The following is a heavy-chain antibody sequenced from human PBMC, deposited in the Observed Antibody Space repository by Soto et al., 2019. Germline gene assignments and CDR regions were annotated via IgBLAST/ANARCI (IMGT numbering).Heavy chain of an antibody. J-gene: IGHJ4*02. CDR3: ASGRGGSYFDY. V-gene: IGHV4-31*03. CDR2: IYYSGST. D-gene: IGHD2-15*01. Sequence: QVQLQESGPGLVKPSQTLPLTCTVSGGSISSGGYYWSWIRQHPGKGLEWIGYIYYSGSTYYNPSLKSRGNLSVDTSKNPVTLKLSSVTAADTAVYYFASGRGGSYFDYWGQGTLVTVSS. CDR1: GGSISSGGYY.